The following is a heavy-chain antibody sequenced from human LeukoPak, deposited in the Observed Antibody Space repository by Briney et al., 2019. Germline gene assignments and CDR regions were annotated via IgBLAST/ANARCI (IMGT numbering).Heavy chain of an antibody. CDR3: TTDYGSGSYNYYYYYMDV. J-gene: IGHJ6*03. Sequence: ASVKVSCKASGYTFTSYAMNWVRQAPGQGLEWMGWINTNTGNPTYAQGFTGRFVFSLDTSVSTAYLQISSLKAEDTAVYYCTTDYGSGSYNYYYYYMDVWGKGTTVTVSS. CDR1: GYTFTSYA. D-gene: IGHD3-10*01. CDR2: INTNTGNP. V-gene: IGHV7-4-1*02.